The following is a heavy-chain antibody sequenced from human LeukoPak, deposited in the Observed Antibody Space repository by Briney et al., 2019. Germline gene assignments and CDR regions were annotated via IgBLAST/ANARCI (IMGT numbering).Heavy chain of an antibody. Sequence: GASVKVSCKASGYTFTGYYMHWVRQAPGQGLEWMGWINPNSGGTNYAQKFQGRVTLTRDTSISTAYMQLSRLRSDDTAVYYCARDERGYSYGQNDYWGQGTLVAVSS. CDR2: INPNSGGT. J-gene: IGHJ4*02. D-gene: IGHD5-18*01. V-gene: IGHV1-2*02. CDR3: ARDERGYSYGQNDY. CDR1: GYTFTGYY.